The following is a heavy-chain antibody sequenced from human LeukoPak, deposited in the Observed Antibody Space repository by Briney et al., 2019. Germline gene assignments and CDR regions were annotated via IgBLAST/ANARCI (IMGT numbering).Heavy chain of an antibody. V-gene: IGHV3-9*01. CDR3: AKGTTRWLQSFFPY. CDR2: ISWNSGSI. CDR1: GFTFDDYA. J-gene: IGHJ4*02. Sequence: GRSLRLSCAASGFTFDDYAMHWVRQAPGKSLEWVSGISWNSGSIGYADSVKGRFTISRDNAKNSLYLQMNSLRAEDTALYYCAKGTTRWLQSFFPYWGQGTLVTVSS. D-gene: IGHD5-24*01.